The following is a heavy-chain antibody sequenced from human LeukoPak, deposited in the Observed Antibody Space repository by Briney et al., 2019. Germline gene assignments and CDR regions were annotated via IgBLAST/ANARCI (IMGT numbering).Heavy chain of an antibody. J-gene: IGHJ4*02. CDR3: ARGQSGSYRFDY. CDR2: IIPILGTA. Sequence: GASVKVSCKASGGTLSSYAISWVRQAPGQGLEWMGGIIPILGTANYAQKFQGRVTITADESTSTGYMELSSLRSEDTAVYYCARGQSGSYRFDYWGQGTLVTVSS. V-gene: IGHV1-69*13. CDR1: GGTLSSYA. D-gene: IGHD1-26*01.